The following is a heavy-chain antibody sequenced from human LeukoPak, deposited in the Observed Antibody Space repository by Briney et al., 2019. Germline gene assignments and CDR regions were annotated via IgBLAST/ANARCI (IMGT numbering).Heavy chain of an antibody. CDR3: ARDLQFMDV. CDR2: VSGSGDVA. CDR1: GFTFTSHV. D-gene: IGHD5-24*01. Sequence: PGGSLRLSCAASGFTFTSHVMSWVRQAPGKGLEWVSVVSGSGDVAFYADSVKGRFTLSRDNSKNTLSLQMNSLRTEDTAIYYCARDLQFMDVWGKGTTVTVSP. J-gene: IGHJ6*04. V-gene: IGHV3-23*01.